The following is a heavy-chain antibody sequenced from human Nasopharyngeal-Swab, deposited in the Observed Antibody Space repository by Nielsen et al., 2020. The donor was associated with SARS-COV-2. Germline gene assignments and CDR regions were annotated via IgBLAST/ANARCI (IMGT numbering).Heavy chain of an antibody. V-gene: IGHV4-59*02. J-gene: IGHJ5*02. CDR3: ARDLYASGSYGWFDP. Sequence: SETLSLTCTVSGASVTSSYWTWIRQSPGKGLEWVASTSNSGKSTYNPSLLTRLTISIDTSTNQVSLKLKSVTAADTALYYCARDLYASGSYGWFDPWGQGALVNVSS. CDR2: TSNSGKS. D-gene: IGHD3-10*01. CDR1: GASVTSSY.